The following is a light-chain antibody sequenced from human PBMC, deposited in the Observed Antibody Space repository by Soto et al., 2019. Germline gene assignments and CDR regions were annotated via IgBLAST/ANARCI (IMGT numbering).Light chain of an antibody. CDR2: AAS. CDR1: QSIRNY. J-gene: IGKJ1*01. V-gene: IGKV1-39*01. CDR3: QQTDSTSPT. Sequence: DIQMTQSPSSLSASVGDMVTISCRASQSIRNYVSWYQQQPGTAPNLLIRAASTLQPGVPSRFSGSGFGTDFTLTISSLQIVDFTTYFCQQTDSTSPTFGQRTNVEI.